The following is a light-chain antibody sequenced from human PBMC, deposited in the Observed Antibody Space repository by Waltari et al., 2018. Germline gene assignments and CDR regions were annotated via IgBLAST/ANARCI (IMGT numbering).Light chain of an antibody. CDR1: SGHSSNI. J-gene: IGLJ3*02. CDR3: QTGGHGTWV. CDR2: VNRDGSH. Sequence: QLVVTQSPSASAPLGASVKLTCTLSSGHSSNIVAWLQQRPEKGPRYLMKVNRDGSHIKGDDIPDRFSGSSSGAERYLTISSLQPDDEADYYCQTGGHGTWVFGGGTTLTVL. V-gene: IGLV4-69*01.